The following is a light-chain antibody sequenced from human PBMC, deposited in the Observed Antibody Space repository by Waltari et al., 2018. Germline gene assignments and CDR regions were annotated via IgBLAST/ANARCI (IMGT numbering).Light chain of an antibody. CDR2: FRSDLDK. V-gene: IGLV5-45*03. CDR1: SGINVADRK. J-gene: IGLJ2*01. CDR3: MIWHSSASV. Sequence: QAVLTQPSSLSASPGASARLTCTLHSGINVADRKIYWYQQKPGRPPHYLLRFRSDLDKPQASGRPSRFSGSKDASAIAGILLISGLQSEDEADYYCMIWHSSASVFGGGTTLTVL.